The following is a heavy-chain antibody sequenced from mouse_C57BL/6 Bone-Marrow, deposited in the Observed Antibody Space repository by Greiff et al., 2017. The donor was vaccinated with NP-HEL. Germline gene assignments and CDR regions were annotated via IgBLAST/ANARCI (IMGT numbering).Heavy chain of an antibody. J-gene: IGHJ3*01. CDR1: GYTFTSYG. D-gene: IGHD5-1*01. Sequence: VQLQQSGAELARPGASVKLSCKASGYTFTSYGISWVKQRTGQGLEWIGEIYPRSGNTYYNEKFKGKATLTADKSSSTAYMELRSLTSEDSAVYFCARREEYQPAWFAYWGQGTLVTVSA. CDR3: ARREEYQPAWFAY. V-gene: IGHV1-81*01. CDR2: IYPRSGNT.